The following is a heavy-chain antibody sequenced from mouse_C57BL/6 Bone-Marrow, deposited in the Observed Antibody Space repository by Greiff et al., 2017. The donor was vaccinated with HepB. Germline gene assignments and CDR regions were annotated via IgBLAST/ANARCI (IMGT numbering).Heavy chain of an antibody. D-gene: IGHD2-5*01. J-gene: IGHJ2*01. V-gene: IGHV5-16*01. Sequence: EVQLVESEGGLVQPGSSMKLSCTASGFTFSDYYMAWVRQVPEKGLEWVANINYDGSSTYYLDSLKSRFIISRDNAKNILYLQMSSLKSEDTATYYCARVGPYSNYFDYWGQGTTLTVSS. CDR1: GFTFSDYY. CDR3: ARVGPYSNYFDY. CDR2: INYDGSST.